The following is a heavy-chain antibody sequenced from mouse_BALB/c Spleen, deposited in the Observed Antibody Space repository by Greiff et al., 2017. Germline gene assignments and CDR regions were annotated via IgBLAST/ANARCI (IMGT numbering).Heavy chain of an antibody. CDR3: ARGGTTAYYYAMDY. J-gene: IGHJ4*01. V-gene: IGHV1-69*02. CDR1: GYTFTSYW. D-gene: IGHD1-2*01. Sequence: VQLQQPGAELVKPGASVKLSCKASGYTFTSYWMHWVKQRPGQGLEWIGEIDPSDSYTNYNQKFKGKATLTVDKSSSTAYMQLSSLTSEDSAVYYCARGGTTAYYYAMDYWGQGTSVTVSS. CDR2: IDPSDSYT.